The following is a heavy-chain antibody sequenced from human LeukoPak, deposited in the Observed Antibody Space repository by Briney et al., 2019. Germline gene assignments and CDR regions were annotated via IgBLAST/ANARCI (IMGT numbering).Heavy chain of an antibody. Sequence: ASVKVSCKASGGTFSSYAISWVRQAPGQGLEWMGGIIPIFGTANYAQKFQGRVTITADESTSTAYMELSSLRSEDTAVYYCARGRGYSYGYVPPGYWGQGTLVTVSS. D-gene: IGHD5-18*01. CDR2: IIPIFGTA. CDR1: GGTFSSYA. V-gene: IGHV1-69*13. CDR3: ARGRGYSYGYVPPGY. J-gene: IGHJ4*02.